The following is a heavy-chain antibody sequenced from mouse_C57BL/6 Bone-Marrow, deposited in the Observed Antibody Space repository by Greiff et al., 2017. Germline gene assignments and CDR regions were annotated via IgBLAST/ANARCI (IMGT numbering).Heavy chain of an antibody. V-gene: IGHV1-85*01. D-gene: IGHD1-1*01. J-gene: IGHJ1*03. CDR3: ARLEFDGSSGDWYFDV. Sequence: VQLVESGPELVKPGASVKLSCKASGYTFTSYDINWVKQRPGPGLEWIGWIYPRDGSTKYNEKFKGKATLTVATSSSTAYMELHSLTSEDSAVYFCARLEFDGSSGDWYFDVWGTGTTVTVSS. CDR1: GYTFTSYD. CDR2: IYPRDGST.